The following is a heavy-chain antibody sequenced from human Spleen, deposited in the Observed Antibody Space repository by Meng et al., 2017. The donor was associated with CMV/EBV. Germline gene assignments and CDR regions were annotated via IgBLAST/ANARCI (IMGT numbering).Heavy chain of an antibody. Sequence: VQLLESGGDLVQPGGSLRLSCAASGFTFSNSAMSWVRLAPGKGLEWVSAISSSGGGTYYADSVKGRFTISRDNSKNTLYLQMNSLRAEDTAVYYCAKATGLLYPLDYWGQGTLVTVSS. CDR3: AKATGLLYPLDY. CDR2: ISSSGGGT. V-gene: IGHV3-23*01. CDR1: GFTFSNSA. J-gene: IGHJ4*02. D-gene: IGHD3-3*01.